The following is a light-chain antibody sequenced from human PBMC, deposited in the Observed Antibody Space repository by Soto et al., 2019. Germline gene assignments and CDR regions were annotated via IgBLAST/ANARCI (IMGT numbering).Light chain of an antibody. Sequence: DIVLTQSPLSLPVTPGEPASSSCRSSQSLLHSPGYNYLDWYQQKPGKAPKRLIYLTYSLQTGVPSRFSGSGSGTEFSLTISSLQPEDSATYFCLQHNSYPRTCGQGTKVDI. J-gene: IGKJ1*01. CDR1: QSLLHSPGYNY. CDR2: LTY. V-gene: IGKV2-28*01. CDR3: LQHNSYPRT.